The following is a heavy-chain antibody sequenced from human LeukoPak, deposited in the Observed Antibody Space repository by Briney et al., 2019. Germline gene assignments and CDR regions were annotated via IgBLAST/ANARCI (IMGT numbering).Heavy chain of an antibody. J-gene: IGHJ4*02. CDR3: AREIPEGFYGSGSDF. CDR2: IYRGGDT. D-gene: IGHD3-10*01. V-gene: IGHV3-53*01. Sequence: GGSLRLSCAASGFTVSNNYMMWVRQAPGKGLEWVSDIYRGGDTNYADSVKGRFTISRDNAKSSLFLQLNSLRVDDTAVYYCAREIPEGFYGSGSDFWGQGTLVTVAS. CDR1: GFTVSNNY.